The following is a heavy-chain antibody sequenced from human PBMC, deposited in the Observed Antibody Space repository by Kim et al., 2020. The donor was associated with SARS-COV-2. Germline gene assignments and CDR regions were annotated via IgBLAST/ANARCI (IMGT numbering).Heavy chain of an antibody. CDR2: IYYSGST. CDR3: ARQSRGHYYYYMDV. Sequence: SETLSLTCTVSGGSISSYYWSWIRQPPGKGLEWIGYIYYSGSTNYNPSLKSRVTISVDTSKNQFSLKLSSVTAADTAVYYCARQSRGHYYYYMDVWGKGTTVTVSS. CDR1: GGSISSYY. J-gene: IGHJ6*03. V-gene: IGHV4-59*08.